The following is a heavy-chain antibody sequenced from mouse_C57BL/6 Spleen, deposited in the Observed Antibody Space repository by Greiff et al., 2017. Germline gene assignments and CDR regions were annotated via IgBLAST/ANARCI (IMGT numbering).Heavy chain of an antibody. CDR3: ARSRWLLDAMDY. D-gene: IGHD2-3*01. V-gene: IGHV1-53*01. Sequence: VQLQQPGTELVKPGASVKLSCKASGYSFTSYWMHWVKQRPGQGLEWIGNINPSNGGTNYNEKFKSKATLTVDKSSSTAYMQLSSLTSEDSAVYYCARSRWLLDAMDYWGQGTSVTVSS. CDR2: INPSNGGT. CDR1: GYSFTSYW. J-gene: IGHJ4*01.